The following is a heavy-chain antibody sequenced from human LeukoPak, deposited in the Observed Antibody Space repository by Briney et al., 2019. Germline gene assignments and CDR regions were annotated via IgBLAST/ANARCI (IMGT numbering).Heavy chain of an antibody. CDR3: ASLVRGSYFDAFDI. CDR1: GYTFTSYG. CDR2: ISAYNGNT. V-gene: IGHV1-18*01. J-gene: IGHJ3*02. D-gene: IGHD1-26*01. Sequence: ASVKVSCKASGYTFTSYGISWVRQAPGQGLEWMGWISAYNGNTNYAQKLQGGVTMTTDTSTSTAYMELRSLRSDDTAVYYCASLVRGSYFDAFDIWGQGTMVTVSS.